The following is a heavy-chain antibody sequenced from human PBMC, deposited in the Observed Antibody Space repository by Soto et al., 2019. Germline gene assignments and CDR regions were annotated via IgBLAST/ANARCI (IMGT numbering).Heavy chain of an antibody. Sequence: EVQLLESGGGLVQPGGSLRLSCAASGFTFSSYAMSWVRQAPGKGLEWVSAISGSGGSTYYADSVKGRFTISRDNXXXXXXXXXXXXXXXXXXXXXXXXXXXXSSSWLSSHNWFDPWGQGTLVTVSS. J-gene: IGHJ5*02. V-gene: IGHV3-23*01. CDR3: XXXXXXSSSWLSSHNWFDP. D-gene: IGHD6-13*01. CDR1: GFTFSSYA. CDR2: ISGSGGST.